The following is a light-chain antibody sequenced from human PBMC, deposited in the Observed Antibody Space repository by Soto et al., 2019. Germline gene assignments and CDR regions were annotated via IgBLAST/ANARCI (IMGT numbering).Light chain of an antibody. CDR1: QSISSY. CDR2: AAS. CDR3: QRYYNAPFT. Sequence: DIQMTQSPSSLSASVGDIVTITCRTSQSISSYLNWYQQKPGKAPKLLIYAASSLQSGVPSRFSGSGSGTDFTLTINNLQPEDVATYYCQRYYNAPFTFGGGTKVDIK. J-gene: IGKJ4*01. V-gene: IGKV1-39*01.